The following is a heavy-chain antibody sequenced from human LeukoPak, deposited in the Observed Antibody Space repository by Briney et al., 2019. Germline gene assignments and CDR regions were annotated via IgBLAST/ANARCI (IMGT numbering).Heavy chain of an antibody. Sequence: GGSLRLSCAASGFTFSSYAMSWVRQAPGKGLEWVSAISGSGGSTYYADSVKGRFTIFRDNSKNTLYLQMNSLRAEDTAVYYCAREGLVVPAATKPNYYYYGMDVWGQGTTVTVSS. D-gene: IGHD2-2*01. J-gene: IGHJ6*02. V-gene: IGHV3-23*01. CDR3: AREGLVVPAATKPNYYYYGMDV. CDR1: GFTFSSYA. CDR2: ISGSGGST.